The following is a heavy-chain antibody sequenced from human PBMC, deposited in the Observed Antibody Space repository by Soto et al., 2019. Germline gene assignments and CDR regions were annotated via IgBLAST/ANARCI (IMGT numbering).Heavy chain of an antibody. Sequence: GGSLRLSCAASGFTFSSYAMSWVRQAPGKGLEWVSAISGSGGSTYYADSVKGRFTISRDNTKNTLYLQMNSLRAEDTAVYYCANHLTTWKSAFDIWGQGTMVTVSS. J-gene: IGHJ3*02. CDR2: ISGSGGST. CDR1: GFTFSSYA. D-gene: IGHD4-4*01. V-gene: IGHV3-23*01. CDR3: ANHLTTWKSAFDI.